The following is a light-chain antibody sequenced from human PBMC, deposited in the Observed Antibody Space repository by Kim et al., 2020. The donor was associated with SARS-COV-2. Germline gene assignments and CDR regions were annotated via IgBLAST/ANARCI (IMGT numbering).Light chain of an antibody. CDR2: GAF. CDR3: QQYDDLPYT. J-gene: IGKJ2*01. V-gene: IGKV1-33*01. Sequence: DIQMTQSPSSLSASVGDRVTITCQASQDIGTSVNWYRQEPGKAPKLLIYGAFSLESGVPSRFSGSGSETDFAFTISSLQPEDIATYYCQQYDDLPYTFGRGTKLEIK. CDR1: QDIGTS.